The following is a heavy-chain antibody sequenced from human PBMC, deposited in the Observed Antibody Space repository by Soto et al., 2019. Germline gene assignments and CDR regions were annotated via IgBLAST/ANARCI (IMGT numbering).Heavy chain of an antibody. CDR2: INHSGST. V-gene: IGHV4-34*01. D-gene: IGHD4-17*01. Sequence: PSETLSLTCTVSGGSISSYYWSWIRQPPGKGLEWIGEINHSGSTNYNPSLKSRVTISVDTSKNQFSLKLSSVTAADTAVYYCARVLHLRLYYYYGIDVCGQGTSVTVSS. CDR1: GGSISSYY. J-gene: IGHJ6*02. CDR3: ARVLHLRLYYYYGIDV.